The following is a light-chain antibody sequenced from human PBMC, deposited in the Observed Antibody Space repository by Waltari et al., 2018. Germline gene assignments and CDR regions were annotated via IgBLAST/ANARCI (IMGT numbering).Light chain of an antibody. CDR2: GAS. Sequence: EIAMTQSPATLSVSPGERATLSCRASESISSNLAWYQQKPGQAPRLLIYGASTRATGLPAMLSDSGSGTEFTLAISSLQSEDFATYYCQQYNNWPYTFGQGTKLEIK. CDR3: QQYNNWPYT. CDR1: ESISSN. J-gene: IGKJ2*01. V-gene: IGKV3-15*01.